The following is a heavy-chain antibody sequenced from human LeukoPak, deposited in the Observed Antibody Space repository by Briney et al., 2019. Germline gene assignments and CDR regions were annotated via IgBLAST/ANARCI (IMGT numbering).Heavy chain of an antibody. D-gene: IGHD3-3*01. CDR1: GFTFSSYG. J-gene: IGHJ6*02. CDR3: ARDLSYDFWTPYYYYGMDV. Sequence: QSGGSLRLSCAASGFTFSSYGMHWVRQAPGKGLEWVAVIWYDGSNKYYADSVKGRFTISRDNSKNTLYLQMNSLRAEDTAVYYCARDLSYDFWTPYYYYGMDVWGQGTTVTVSS. CDR2: IWYDGSNK. V-gene: IGHV3-33*01.